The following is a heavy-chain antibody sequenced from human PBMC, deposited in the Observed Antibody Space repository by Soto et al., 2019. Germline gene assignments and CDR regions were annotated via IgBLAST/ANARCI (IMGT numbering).Heavy chain of an antibody. J-gene: IGHJ6*02. D-gene: IGHD2-15*01. CDR3: ARVPAPQAVAATGGYYGMDV. Sequence: QVQLVESGGGVVQPGRSLRLSCAASGFTFSSYAMHWVRQAPGKGLEWVAVISYDGSNKYYADSVKGRFTISRDNSKNTLYLQMNSLRAEDTAVYYCARVPAPQAVAATGGYYGMDVLGQGTTVTVSS. V-gene: IGHV3-30-3*01. CDR2: ISYDGSNK. CDR1: GFTFSSYA.